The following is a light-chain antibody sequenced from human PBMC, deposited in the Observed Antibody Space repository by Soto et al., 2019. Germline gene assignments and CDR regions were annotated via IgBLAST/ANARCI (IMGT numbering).Light chain of an antibody. Sequence: EIVMTQSPATLSVSPGERATLSCRASQSVSSILAWYQQKPGQAPRLLIYGASTRATGIPARFSGSGSGTEFTLTISSLQSEDFAVYYCHQYNNSPPWTFGQGTKVEIK. CDR2: GAS. CDR3: HQYNNSPPWT. V-gene: IGKV3-15*01. CDR1: QSVSSI. J-gene: IGKJ1*01.